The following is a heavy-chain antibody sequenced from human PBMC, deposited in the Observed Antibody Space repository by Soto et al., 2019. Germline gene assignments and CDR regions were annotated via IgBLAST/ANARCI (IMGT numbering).Heavy chain of an antibody. CDR1: GFTFSNAW. J-gene: IGHJ6*03. CDR2: IKSKTDGGTT. CDR3: TTLGYCSSTSCYAYYYYYMDV. Sequence: GGSLRLSCAASGFTFSNAWMSWVRQAPGKGLEWVGRIKSKTDGGTTDYAAPVKGRFTISRDDSKNTLYLQMNSLKTEDTAVYYCTTLGYCSSTSCYAYYYYYMDVWGKGTTVTVSS. V-gene: IGHV3-15*01. D-gene: IGHD2-2*01.